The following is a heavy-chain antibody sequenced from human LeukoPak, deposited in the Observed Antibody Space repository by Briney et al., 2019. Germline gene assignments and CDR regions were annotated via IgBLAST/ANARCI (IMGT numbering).Heavy chain of an antibody. D-gene: IGHD6-13*01. CDR3: ARDTGEAAAGIGFDY. Sequence: GASVKVSCKASGYTFTSYAISWVRQAPGQGLEWMGRIIPILGIANYAQKFQGRVTITADKSTSTAYMELSSLRSEDTAVYYCARDTGEAAAGIGFDYWGQGTLVTVSS. J-gene: IGHJ4*02. CDR1: GYTFTSYA. CDR2: IIPILGIA. V-gene: IGHV1-69*04.